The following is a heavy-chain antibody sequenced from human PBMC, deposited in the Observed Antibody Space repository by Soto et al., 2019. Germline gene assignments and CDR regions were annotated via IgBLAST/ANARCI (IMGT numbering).Heavy chain of an antibody. J-gene: IGHJ4*02. D-gene: IGHD1-1*01. CDR2: ISAYNGNT. V-gene: IGHV1-18*01. Sequence: ASVKVSCKASGYTFTSYGISWVRQAPGQGLEWMGWISAYNGNTNYAQKLQGRVTMTRDTSTSTVYMELSSLRSEDTAVYYCALPPYNWNDEPTDYWGQGTLVTVSS. CDR3: ALPPYNWNDEPTDY. CDR1: GYTFTSYG.